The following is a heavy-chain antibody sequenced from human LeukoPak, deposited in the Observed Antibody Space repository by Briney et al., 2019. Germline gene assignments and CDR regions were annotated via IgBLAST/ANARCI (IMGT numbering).Heavy chain of an antibody. V-gene: IGHV4-39*07. CDR1: GGSISSSSYY. CDR2: IYYSGST. Sequence: PSETLSLTCTVSGGSISSSSYYWGWIRQPPGKGLEWIGSIYYSGSTYYNPSLKSRATISVDTSKNQFSLKLSSVTAADTAVYYCARGPDYDILTGYYGFYFDYWGQGTLVTVSS. J-gene: IGHJ4*02. CDR3: ARGPDYDILTGYYGFYFDY. D-gene: IGHD3-9*01.